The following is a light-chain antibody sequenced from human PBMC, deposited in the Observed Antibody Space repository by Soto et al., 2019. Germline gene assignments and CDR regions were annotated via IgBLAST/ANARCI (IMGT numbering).Light chain of an antibody. CDR1: SSHVGGYNY. J-gene: IGLJ1*01. V-gene: IGLV2-14*01. CDR2: DVS. Sequence: QSVLTQPASMSGSPGQSITISCTETSSHVGGYNYVSWYQQHPGKAPKFMIYDVSNRPSGVSNRFSGSKSGNTASLTISGLQAEDEADYYCSSYTTSNTRQIVFGTGTKVTV. CDR3: SSYTTSNTRQIV.